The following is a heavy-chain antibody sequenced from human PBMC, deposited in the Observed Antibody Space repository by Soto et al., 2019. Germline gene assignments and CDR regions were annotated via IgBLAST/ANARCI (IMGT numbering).Heavy chain of an antibody. D-gene: IGHD6-6*01. CDR2: INHSGST. CDR3: ARTSRFDS. Sequence: SETLSLTCTVSGGSISSGDYYWSWVRQPPGKGLEWIGQINHSGSTNYNPSLKSRVTISVDTSKNQFSLKLSSVTAADTAVYYCARTSRFDSWGQGTLVTSPQ. J-gene: IGHJ4*02. CDR1: GGSISSGDYY. V-gene: IGHV4-39*07.